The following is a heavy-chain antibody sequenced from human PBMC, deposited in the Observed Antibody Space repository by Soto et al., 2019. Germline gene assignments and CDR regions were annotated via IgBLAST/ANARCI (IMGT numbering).Heavy chain of an antibody. J-gene: IGHJ6*03. V-gene: IGHV3-23*01. CDR2: ISASGGST. Sequence: EVQLLESGGGLVQPGGSLRLSCAASGFTFSNYAMSWVRQAPGKGLEWVSAISASGGSTYYADSVKGRFTISRDGSTNTLYLQVNSLRAEDTAVYYCAKHERLSRDHMDVWGKGTTVTVSS. CDR1: GFTFSNYA. D-gene: IGHD1-1*01. CDR3: AKHERLSRDHMDV.